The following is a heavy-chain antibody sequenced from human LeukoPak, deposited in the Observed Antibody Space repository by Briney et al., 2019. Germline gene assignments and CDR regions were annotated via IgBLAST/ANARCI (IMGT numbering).Heavy chain of an antibody. Sequence: SETLSLTCTVSGGSISSYYWSWIRQPPGKGLEWIGYIYYSGSTNYNPSLKSRVTISVDTSKNQFSLKLSSVTAADTAVYYCARSYGDYIPHLDYWGQGTLVTVSS. CDR1: GGSISSYY. J-gene: IGHJ4*02. CDR2: IYYSGST. CDR3: ARSYGDYIPHLDY. D-gene: IGHD4-17*01. V-gene: IGHV4-59*01.